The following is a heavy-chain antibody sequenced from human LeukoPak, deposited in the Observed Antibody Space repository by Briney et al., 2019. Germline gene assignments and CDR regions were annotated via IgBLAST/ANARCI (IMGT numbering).Heavy chain of an antibody. CDR2: ISSSGSGGNT. CDR1: GVTLSSYA. Sequence: GGSLRLSCAASGVTLSSYAMSWARQAPGKGLEWVSGISSSGSGGNTYYADSVKGRFTISRDSSKNTLFLHMNTLRAEDTAIYYCAKDRTVGASYRYFDLWGRGTLVTVSS. V-gene: IGHV3-23*01. D-gene: IGHD1-26*01. J-gene: IGHJ2*01. CDR3: AKDRTVGASYRYFDL.